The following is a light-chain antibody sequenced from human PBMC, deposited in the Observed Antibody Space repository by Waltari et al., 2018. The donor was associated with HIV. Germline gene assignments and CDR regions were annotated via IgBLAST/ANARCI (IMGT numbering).Light chain of an antibody. J-gene: IGLJ1*01. CDR1: NIGRDS. CDR3: QVWDSSSDQPV. V-gene: IGLV3-21*01. CDR2: LDF. Sequence: SYVLTQPPSLSVAPGATATITCRGDNIGRDSVHWYQQKPGPAPLLGIYLDFDRPSGIPERFSGSNSGNTATLTITRVESGDEADYFCQVWDSSSDQPVFGAGTKVTVL.